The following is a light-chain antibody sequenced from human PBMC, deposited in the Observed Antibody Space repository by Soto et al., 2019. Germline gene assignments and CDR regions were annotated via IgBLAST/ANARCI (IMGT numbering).Light chain of an antibody. CDR3: MQALQSPLT. V-gene: IGKV2-28*01. CDR1: QSLLHSNGYNY. Sequence: DLVMTQSPLSLPVTPGEPASISCRSSQSLLHSNGYNYLDWYLQKPGQSPQLLIYLGSTRASGLPHRYSGSRSGTDFTLKISRVEAEDVGVYYCMQALQSPLTFGGGTKVEIK. CDR2: LGS. J-gene: IGKJ4*01.